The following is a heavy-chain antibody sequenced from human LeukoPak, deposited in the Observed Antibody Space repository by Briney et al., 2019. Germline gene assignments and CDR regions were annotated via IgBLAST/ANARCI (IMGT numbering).Heavy chain of an antibody. V-gene: IGHV1-69*02. CDR3: ARGFESSTSYVSDFDF. Sequence: SVKVSCKASGGTFSSYSISWVRQAPGQGLEWMGRIIPILGITNYAQKFQGRVTITADKSTTTAYMELSSLRSEDTAVYFCARGFESSTSYVSDFDFWGQGTLVTVSS. D-gene: IGHD3-16*01. CDR1: GGTFSSYS. CDR2: IIPILGIT. J-gene: IGHJ4*02.